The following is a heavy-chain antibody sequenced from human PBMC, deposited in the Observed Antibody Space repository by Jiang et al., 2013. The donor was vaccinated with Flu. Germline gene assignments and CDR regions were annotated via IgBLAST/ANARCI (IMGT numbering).Heavy chain of an antibody. CDR3: ARGESSTLYFDY. V-gene: IGHV4-31*02. J-gene: IGHJ4*02. Sequence: APGLVKPSQTLSLSCAVSGVSIRTEGYFWSWIRQLPGKGLQWIGYIAHTGRTYFNPSLKSRVSMTIDLSKSQFSLTLSSVTAADAAVYFCARGESSTLYFDYWGLGTLVTVSS. CDR2: IAHTGRT. CDR1: GVSIRTEGYF. D-gene: IGHD2-21*01.